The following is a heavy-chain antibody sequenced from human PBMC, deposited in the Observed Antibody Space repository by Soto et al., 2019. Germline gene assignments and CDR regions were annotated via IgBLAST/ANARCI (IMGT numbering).Heavy chain of an antibody. J-gene: IGHJ6*02. V-gene: IGHV4-34*01. CDR2: INHSGST. CDR1: GGYFSGYC. CDR3: ARKVYYYGMDV. Sequence: PSETLCLTCAVDGGYFSGYCWSWIRQPPGKGLEWIGEINHSGSTNYNPSLKSRVTISVDTSKNQFSLKLSSVTAADTAVYYCARKVYYYGMDVWGQGTTVTSP.